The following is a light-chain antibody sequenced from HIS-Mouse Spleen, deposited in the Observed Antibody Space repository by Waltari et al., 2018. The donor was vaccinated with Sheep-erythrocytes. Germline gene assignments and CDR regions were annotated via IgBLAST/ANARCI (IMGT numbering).Light chain of an antibody. J-gene: IGKJ4*01. CDR3: QQYDNLLT. V-gene: IGKV1-33*01. CDR2: DAS. Sequence: DIQMTQSPSSLSASVGDRVPITCQASQDISNDLNWYQQKPGKAPKLLIYDASNLETGVPSRFSGSGSGTDFTFTISSLQPEDIATYYCQQYDNLLTFGGGTKVEIK. CDR1: QDISND.